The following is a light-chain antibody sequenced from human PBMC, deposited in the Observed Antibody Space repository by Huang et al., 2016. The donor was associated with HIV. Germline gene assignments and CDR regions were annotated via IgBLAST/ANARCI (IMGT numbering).Light chain of an antibody. CDR3: HQCNNWLLS. CDR2: GSS. V-gene: IGKV3-15*01. J-gene: IGKJ4*01. CDR1: RSVTTN. Sequence: EIVMTQSPATLSVSPGQRVTLSCRANRSVTTNLAWYQQRHGQAHRLLIDGSSTRAPGIPARFSGSGAGTDFTLTISSLQSEDFALYYCHQCNNWLLSFGGGTRV.